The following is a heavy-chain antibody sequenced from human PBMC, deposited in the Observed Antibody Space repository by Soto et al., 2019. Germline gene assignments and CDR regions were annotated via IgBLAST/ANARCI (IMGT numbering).Heavy chain of an antibody. CDR1: GFTFNTYD. V-gene: IGHV3-21*01. D-gene: IGHD2-21*01. Sequence: EVQLVESGGGLVKPGGFLRLSCAASGFTFNTYDMNWVRQAPGKGLEWVSSITASSAYIYYADSVRGRITISRDNAKTTLFLQMHSLRPEDTAVYYCVRSGTARLLRHSWFDTWGQGTLVTVSS. CDR2: ITASSAYI. CDR3: VRSGTARLLRHSWFDT. J-gene: IGHJ5*02.